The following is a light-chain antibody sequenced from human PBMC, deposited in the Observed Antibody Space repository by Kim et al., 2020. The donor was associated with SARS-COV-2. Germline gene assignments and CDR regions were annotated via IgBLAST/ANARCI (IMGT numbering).Light chain of an antibody. V-gene: IGKV2-28*01. CDR1: QSLLHSNGFNY. CDR2: LRS. CDR3: MQALQTPYS. J-gene: IGKJ2*03. Sequence: DIVMTQSPFSLPVTPGEPASISCRSSQSLLHSNGFNYVNWYLQKPGQSPQLLIYLRSNRASGVPDRFSGSGSGTDFTLTITRVEAEDVGVYYCMQALQTPYSFGQGTKLEI.